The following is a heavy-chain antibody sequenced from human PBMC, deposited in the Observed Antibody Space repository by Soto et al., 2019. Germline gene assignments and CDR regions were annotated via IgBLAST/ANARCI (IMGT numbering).Heavy chain of an antibody. V-gene: IGHV3-30*18. CDR3: AKSSFTYPCFDP. CDR2: ISYAGSIE. Sequence: GGSLRLSCAASGFTFSSYGMHWVRQAPGKGLDWVAVISYAGSIEYADSVKGRFTISRDNPKNTVYLQMNNLRADDTAVYYCAKSSFTYPCFDPWGQGILVTVSS. CDR1: GFTFSSYG. J-gene: IGHJ5*02.